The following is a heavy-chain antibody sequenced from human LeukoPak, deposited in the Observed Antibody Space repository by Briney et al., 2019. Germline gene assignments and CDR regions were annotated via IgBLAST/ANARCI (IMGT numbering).Heavy chain of an antibody. Sequence: PSETLSLTCTVSGYSISSGYYWGWIRQPPGKGLEWIGSIYRSGSTYYNPSLKSRVTISVDTSKNQFSLKLSSVTAADTAVYYCARDDLGGPVDYWGQGTLVTVSS. J-gene: IGHJ4*02. D-gene: IGHD2-15*01. CDR3: ARDDLGGPVDY. CDR2: IYRSGST. V-gene: IGHV4-38-2*02. CDR1: GYSISSGYY.